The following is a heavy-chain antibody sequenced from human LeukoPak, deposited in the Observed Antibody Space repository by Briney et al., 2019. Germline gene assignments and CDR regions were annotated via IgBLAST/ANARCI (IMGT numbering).Heavy chain of an antibody. D-gene: IGHD2-8*02. CDR1: GFTFSSYG. J-gene: IGHJ6*02. CDR3: ARGTGYYYYGMDV. Sequence: GGSLRLSCAASGFTFSSYGMHWVRQAPGKGLEWVAVIWYDGSNKYYADSVKGRFTISRDNSKNTLYQQMNSLRAEDTAVYYCARGTGYYYYGMDVWGQGTTVTVSS. CDR2: IWYDGSNK. V-gene: IGHV3-33*01.